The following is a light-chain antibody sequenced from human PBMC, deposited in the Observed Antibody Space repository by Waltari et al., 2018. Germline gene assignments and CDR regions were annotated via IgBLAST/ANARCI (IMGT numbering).Light chain of an antibody. CDR1: QSLVHSDGNTH. CDR2: RVS. CDR3: MQGTHWPYT. Sequence: EVVMTQSPLSLPVTLGQPASLPCKSSQSLVHSDGNTHLNWFQQRPGQSPRRLFYRVSSRESGVPDRFSGSGSGTDFTLKISRVEAEDVGVYYCMQGTHWPYTFGQGTRLDIK. J-gene: IGKJ2*01. V-gene: IGKV2-30*02.